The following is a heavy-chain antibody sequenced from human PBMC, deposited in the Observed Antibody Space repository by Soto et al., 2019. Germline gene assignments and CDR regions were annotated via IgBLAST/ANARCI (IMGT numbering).Heavy chain of an antibody. J-gene: IGHJ4*02. CDR1: GDTFNFYS. CDR3: ASSYGSGYRAFDY. Sequence: QVQLVQSGAEVKRPGSSVKVSCKASGDTFNFYSINWVRQAPGVGLEWVGRVNPILSMSNYAQRFQGRVTMTADKSTSTAYMELRSVRSEDTAIYYCASSYGSGYRAFDYWGQGALVTFSS. D-gene: IGHD3-10*01. V-gene: IGHV1-69*02. CDR2: VNPILSMS.